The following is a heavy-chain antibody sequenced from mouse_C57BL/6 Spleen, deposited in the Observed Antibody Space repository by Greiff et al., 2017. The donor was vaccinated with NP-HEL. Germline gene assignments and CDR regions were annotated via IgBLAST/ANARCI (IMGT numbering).Heavy chain of an antibody. V-gene: IGHV1-80*01. CDR2: IYPGDGDT. Sequence: QVQLQQSGAELVKPGASVKISCKASGYAFSSYWMNWVKQRPGKGLEWIGQIYPGDGDTNYNGKFKGKATLTADKSSSTAYMQLSSLTSEDSAVYFCARSGLFITTVVAPYYAMDYWGQGTSVTVSS. CDR1: GYAFSSYW. CDR3: ARSGLFITTVVAPYYAMDY. J-gene: IGHJ4*01. D-gene: IGHD1-1*01.